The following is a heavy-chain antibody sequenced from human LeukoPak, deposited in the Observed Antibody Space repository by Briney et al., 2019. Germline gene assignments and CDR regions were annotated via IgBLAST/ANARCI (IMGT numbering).Heavy chain of an antibody. CDR1: GGSISSGSYY. V-gene: IGHV4-61*02. J-gene: IGHJ4*02. CDR2: IYTSGST. Sequence: SQTLSLTCTVSGGSISSGSYYWSWIRQPAGKGLEWIGRIYTSGSTNYNPSLKSRVTISVDTSKNQFSLKLSSVTAADTAVYYCARDVVAAPGTWDYWGQGTLVTVSS. CDR3: ARDVVAAPGTWDY. D-gene: IGHD6-13*01.